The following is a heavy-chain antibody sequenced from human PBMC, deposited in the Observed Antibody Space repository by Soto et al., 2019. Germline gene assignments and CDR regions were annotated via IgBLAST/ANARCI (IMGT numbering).Heavy chain of an antibody. J-gene: IGHJ4*01. D-gene: IGHD4-17*01. Sequence: SETLSLTCTVSGGSISSGDYYWSWIRQPPGKGLEWIGYIYYSGSTYYNPSLKSRVTISVDTSKNQFSLKLSSGTAADTAVYYWASPPPDRSDDYAFFDYWGQETLVAVSS. V-gene: IGHV4-30-4*01. CDR2: IYYSGST. CDR1: GGSISSGDYY. CDR3: ASPPPDRSDDYAFFDY.